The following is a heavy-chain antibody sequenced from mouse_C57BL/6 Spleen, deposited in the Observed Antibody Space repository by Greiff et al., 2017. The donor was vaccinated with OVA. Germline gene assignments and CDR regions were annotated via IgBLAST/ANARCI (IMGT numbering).Heavy chain of an antibody. CDR3: ARLRDYDYDEGFAY. V-gene: IGHV5-6*01. Sequence: EVQGVESGGDLVKPGGSLKLSCAASGFTFSSYGMSWVRQTPDKRLEWVATISSGGSYTYYPDSVKGRFTISRDNAKNTLYLQMSSLKSEDTAMYYCARLRDYDYDEGFAYWGQGTLVTVSA. J-gene: IGHJ3*01. D-gene: IGHD2-4*01. CDR2: ISSGGSYT. CDR1: GFTFSSYG.